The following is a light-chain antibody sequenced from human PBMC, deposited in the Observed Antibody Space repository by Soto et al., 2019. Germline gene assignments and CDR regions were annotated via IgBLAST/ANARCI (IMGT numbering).Light chain of an antibody. CDR2: GNN. J-gene: IGLJ7*01. Sequence: QSALTQPPSVSGAPGQRVTISCTGSSSNIGAGYDVNWYQQLPGTAPKLLIYGNNNRPSGVPDRFSGSKSGTSASLAITGLQAEDEADYYCQSYDSSLSAVFGGGTQLTVL. V-gene: IGLV1-40*01. CDR1: SSNIGAGYD. CDR3: QSYDSSLSAV.